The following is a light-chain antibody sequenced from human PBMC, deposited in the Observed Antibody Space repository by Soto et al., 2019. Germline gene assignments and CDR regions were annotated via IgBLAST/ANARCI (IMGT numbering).Light chain of an antibody. Sequence: QSVLTQPASVSGSPGQSITISCTGTSSDVGSYNLVSWYQHHPGKAPKFIIYEGTKRPSGVSNRFSGSKSGNTASLTISGLQAEDEADYYCCSYAGRSTLVFGGGTKLTVL. CDR1: SSDVGSYNL. CDR3: CSYAGRSTLV. J-gene: IGLJ2*01. V-gene: IGLV2-23*01. CDR2: EGT.